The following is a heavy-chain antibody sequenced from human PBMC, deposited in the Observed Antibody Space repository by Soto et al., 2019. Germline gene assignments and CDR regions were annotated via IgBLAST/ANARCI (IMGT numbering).Heavy chain of an antibody. J-gene: IGHJ4*02. CDR2: ISGSDDST. Sequence: EVQLLESGGGLVQPGESLRLSCAASGFTFSSYAMSWVRQAPGKGLEWVSVISGSDDSTYYADSVKGRFTISRDNSQTTLYLQMNSLRAEDTAVYYCAKRSSSSTFDYWGQGTLVTCSS. CDR1: GFTFSSYA. V-gene: IGHV3-23*01. CDR3: AKRSSSSTFDY. D-gene: IGHD6-6*01.